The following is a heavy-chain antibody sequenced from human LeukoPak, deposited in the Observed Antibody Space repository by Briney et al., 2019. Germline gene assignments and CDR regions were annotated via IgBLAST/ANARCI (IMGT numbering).Heavy chain of an antibody. V-gene: IGHV3-23*01. D-gene: IGHD6-19*01. Sequence: GGSLRLSCTVSGFTLSSYEMSWIRQAPGKGLEWVSSIDYDGGSGHYADSVKGRVTISRDNSNNTLFLHLNSLRGEDTAVYYCTRNSGWYGLSWGQGTLVTVSS. J-gene: IGHJ1*01. CDR2: IDYDGGSG. CDR1: GFTLSSYE. CDR3: TRNSGWYGLS.